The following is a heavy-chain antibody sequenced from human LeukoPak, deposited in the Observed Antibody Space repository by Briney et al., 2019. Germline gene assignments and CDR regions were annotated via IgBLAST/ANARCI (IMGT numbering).Heavy chain of an antibody. CDR2: ISGSGGST. V-gene: IGHV3-23*01. J-gene: IGHJ4*02. CDR1: GFTFSSYG. Sequence: PGGSLRLSCAASGFTFSSYGMSWVRQAPGKGLEWVSAISGSGGSTSAADSVTGRFSISRDNSKSTLYLQMNSLRVEDTAVYYCAKAGLVRGGALDSWGQGTLVTVSS. CDR3: AKAGLVRGGALDS. D-gene: IGHD4/OR15-4a*01.